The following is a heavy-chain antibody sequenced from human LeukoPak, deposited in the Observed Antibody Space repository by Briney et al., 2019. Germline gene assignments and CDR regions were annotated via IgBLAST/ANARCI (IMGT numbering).Heavy chain of an antibody. Sequence: GGSLRLSCAASGFTFSSYAMSWVRRAPGKGLEWVSAISGSGGSTYYADSVKDRFTISRDNAKNALYLQMDSLRDDDTAIYFCAREIEAGGYFDLWGRGTLVTVSS. V-gene: IGHV3-23*01. CDR1: GFTFSSYA. CDR3: AREIEAGGYFDL. J-gene: IGHJ2*01. CDR2: ISGSGGST.